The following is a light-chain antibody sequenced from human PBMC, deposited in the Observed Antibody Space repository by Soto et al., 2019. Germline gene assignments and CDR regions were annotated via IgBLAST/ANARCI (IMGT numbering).Light chain of an antibody. J-gene: IGLJ3*02. CDR2: STS. CDR1: TGAVTSGYY. V-gene: IGLV7-43*01. Sequence: QAVVTREPSLTVSPGGTVTLTCASSTGAVTSGYYPNWFQQKPGQAPRALIYSTSNKQSWTPARFSGSILGGKAALTVSGVQPEDEADYYCLLFYVSVWVFGGGTKVTVL. CDR3: LLFYVSVWV.